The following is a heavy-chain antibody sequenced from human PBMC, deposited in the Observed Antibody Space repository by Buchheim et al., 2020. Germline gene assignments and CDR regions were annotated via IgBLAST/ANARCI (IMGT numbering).Heavy chain of an antibody. CDR1: GFTLRSNW. V-gene: IGHV3-7*01. D-gene: IGHD2-15*01. J-gene: IGHJ4*02. CDR3: ARWGYSSGWQYYDS. CDR2: IKQDGSEQ. Sequence: EVQLVESGGGLVQPGGSLRLSCAASGFTLRSNWMSWVRQAPGKGLEWVANIKQDGSEQKYVDSVKGRFTISRDNAKNSLYLQMSSLRAEDTAVYDCARWGYSSGWQYYDSWGQGTL.